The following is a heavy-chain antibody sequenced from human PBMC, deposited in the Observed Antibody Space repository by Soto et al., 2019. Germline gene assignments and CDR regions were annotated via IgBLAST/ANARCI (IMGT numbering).Heavy chain of an antibody. J-gene: IGHJ4*02. D-gene: IGHD1-26*01. CDR3: TTDRGYSGSRFDY. CDR2: FDPEDDET. V-gene: IGHV1-24*01. CDR1: GYTLTRSS. Sequence: GASVKVSCKVSGYTLTRSSMHWVRQAPGKGLEWMGGFDPEDDETTYAEKFQGRVTMTEDTSTDTAYLELGSLRSEDTAVYYCTTDRGYSGSRFDYWGQGTLVTVSS.